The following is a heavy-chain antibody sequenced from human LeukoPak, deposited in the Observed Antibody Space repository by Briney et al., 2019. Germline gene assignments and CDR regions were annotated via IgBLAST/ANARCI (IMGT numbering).Heavy chain of an antibody. D-gene: IGHD5-12*01. V-gene: IGHV6-1*01. CDR2: TYYRSKWYN. CDR1: GDSVSSNSAA. CDR3: ARSVETGYSGYYPRSDAFDI. Sequence: SQTLSLTCAISGDSVSSNSAAWNWIRQSPSRGLEWLGRTYYRSKWYNDYAVSVKSRITINPDTSKNQFSLQLNSVTPEDTAVYYCARSVETGYSGYYPRSDAFDIWGQGTMVTVSS. J-gene: IGHJ3*02.